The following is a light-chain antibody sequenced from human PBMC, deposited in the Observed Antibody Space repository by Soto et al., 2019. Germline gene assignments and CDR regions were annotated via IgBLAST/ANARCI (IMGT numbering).Light chain of an antibody. V-gene: IGLV2-14*03. CDR2: HVS. CDR3: SSFTSSSSYV. J-gene: IGLJ1*01. CDR1: SSDVGAYNY. Sequence: QSVLTQPASVSGSPGQSITISCTGTSSDVGAYNYVSWYQQHPGRAPQLSIYHVSNRPSGVSNRFSGSKSDNTASLTISGLQAEDEAYYYCSSFTSSSSYVFGPGTKLTVL.